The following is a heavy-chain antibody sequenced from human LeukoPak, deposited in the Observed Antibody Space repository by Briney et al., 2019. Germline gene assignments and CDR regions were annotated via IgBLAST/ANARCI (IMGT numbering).Heavy chain of an antibody. Sequence: PSETLSLTCTVSGGSISSYYWSWIRQPPGKGLEWIGHIYNSGSTNYNPSLKSRVTISVDTSKNQFSLKLSSVTAADTAVYYCARGRYYYYYGMDVWGQGTTVTVSS. CDR3: ARGRYYYYYGMDV. CDR2: IYNSGST. J-gene: IGHJ6*02. V-gene: IGHV4-59*12. CDR1: GGSISSYY.